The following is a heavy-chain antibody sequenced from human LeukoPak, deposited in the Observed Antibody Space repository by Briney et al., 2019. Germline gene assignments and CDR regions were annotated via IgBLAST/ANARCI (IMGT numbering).Heavy chain of an antibody. CDR3: ARGDYVWGSYRYPIDY. J-gene: IGHJ4*02. CDR2: ISYDGSNK. Sequence: GGSLRLSCAASGFTFSSYAMHWVRQAPGKGLEWVAVISYDGSNKYYADSVKGRFTISRDNSKNTLYLQMNSLRAEDTAVYYCARGDYVWGSYRYPIDYWGQGTLITVSS. CDR1: GFTFSSYA. D-gene: IGHD3-16*02. V-gene: IGHV3-30-3*01.